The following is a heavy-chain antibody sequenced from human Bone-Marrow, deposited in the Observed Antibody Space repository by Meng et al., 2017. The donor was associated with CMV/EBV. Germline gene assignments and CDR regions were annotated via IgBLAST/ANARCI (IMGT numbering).Heavy chain of an antibody. CDR3: ATAGGYSNNIFGVAP. CDR1: GFRFMSYS. Sequence: GESLKISCVASGFRFMSYSMIWVRQAPGKGLECVSSIDTRSTSIEYEDSVKGRFTISRDNARNSLYLEMNRLRVEDTAVYYCATAGGYSNNIFGVAPWGQGTRVTVSS. J-gene: IGHJ5*02. CDR2: IDTRSTSI. V-gene: IGHV3-21*01. D-gene: IGHD4-11*01.